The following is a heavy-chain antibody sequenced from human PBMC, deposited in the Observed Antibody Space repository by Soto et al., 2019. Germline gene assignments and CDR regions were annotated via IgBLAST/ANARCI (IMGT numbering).Heavy chain of an antibody. CDR1: GFTFSSYG. CDR2: ISYDGSNK. CDR3: AKDGLGIAVAGLFDS. J-gene: IGHJ4*02. V-gene: IGHV3-30*18. D-gene: IGHD6-19*01. Sequence: QVQLVESGGGVVQPGRSLRLSCAASGFTFSSYGMHWVRQAPGKGLEWVAVISYDGSNKYYADSVKGRFTISRENSKNTLYLQMNSLRAEDTAVYYCAKDGLGIAVAGLFDSWGQGTLVTVSS.